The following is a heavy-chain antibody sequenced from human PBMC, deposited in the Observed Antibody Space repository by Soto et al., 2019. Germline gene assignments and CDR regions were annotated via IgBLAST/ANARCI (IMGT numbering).Heavy chain of an antibody. V-gene: IGHV4-30-4*01. J-gene: IGHJ4*02. CDR1: GGSTSSDNY. CDR3: ARGGGESSDGLYYFDY. CDR2: IYYSGNT. Sequence: SETLSLTCTVSGGSTSSDNYWSWIRQPPGKGLEWIGHIYYSGNTDYNPSLKSRLAISIDTSKNQFSLKLSSVTAADTAVYFCARGGGESSDGLYYFDYWGKGPLVPVXS. D-gene: IGHD3-16*01.